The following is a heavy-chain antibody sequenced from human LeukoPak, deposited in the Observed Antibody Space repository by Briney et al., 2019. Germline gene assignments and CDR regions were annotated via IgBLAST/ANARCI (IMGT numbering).Heavy chain of an antibody. D-gene: IGHD5-18*01. Sequence: SETLSLTRTVSGGSISSYYWSWIRQPAGKGLEWIGRIYTSGSTNYNPSLKSRVTMSVDTSKNQFSLKLSSVTAADTAVYYCAREGSYGSYYYYYMDVWGKGTTVTVSS. J-gene: IGHJ6*03. CDR1: GGSISSYY. CDR3: AREGSYGSYYYYYMDV. CDR2: IYTSGST. V-gene: IGHV4-4*07.